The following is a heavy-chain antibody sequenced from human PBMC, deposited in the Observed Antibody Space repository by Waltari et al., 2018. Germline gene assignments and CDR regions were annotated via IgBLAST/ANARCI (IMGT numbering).Heavy chain of an antibody. CDR3: ARGNWGYFFDY. V-gene: IGHV1-2*06. CDR1: GYTFSGYY. D-gene: IGHD7-27*01. CDR2: IIPNSGGT. J-gene: IGHJ4*02. Sequence: QVQLVQSGPEVRKPGASVKVSCETSGYTFSGYYIHWVRQAPGQGPGWMGRIIPNSGGTSYAQKFKGRVTMTRDTSITTAYMELRSLTSDDTAVYYCARGNWGYFFDYWGQGTLVTVSS.